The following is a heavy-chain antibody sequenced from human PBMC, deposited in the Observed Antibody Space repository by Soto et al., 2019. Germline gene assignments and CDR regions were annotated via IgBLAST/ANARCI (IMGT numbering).Heavy chain of an antibody. CDR3: ARMTSGNVVSTGHTATHYYMDV. CDR2: IFSHGEK. CDR1: GLSLTNARVG. J-gene: IGHJ6*03. V-gene: IGHV2-26*01. D-gene: IGHD5-12*01. Sequence: QVTLKECVPVLVNSPEPLTLTCSVSGLSLTNARVGVSWSRQSPGKVLEWLANIFSHGEKASSTSVTIRLTISRDASKSQVVLAMTNLDPVDTGTYFCARMTSGNVVSTGHTATHYYMDVWAKGTTGSVSS.